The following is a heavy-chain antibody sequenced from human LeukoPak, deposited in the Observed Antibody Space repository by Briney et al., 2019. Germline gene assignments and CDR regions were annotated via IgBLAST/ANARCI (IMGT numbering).Heavy chain of an antibody. CDR3: ARVEETLTTAAIIRKYYYYYYYMDV. V-gene: IGHV3-7*01. CDR2: IKQDGSEK. J-gene: IGHJ6*03. D-gene: IGHD4-11*01. Sequence: PGGSLRLSCAASGFTFSSYEMSWVRQAPGKGLEWVANIKQDGSEKYYVDSVKGRFTISRDNAKNSLYLQMNSLRAEDTAVYYCARVEETLTTAAIIRKYYYYYYYMDVWGKGTTVTVSS. CDR1: GFTFSSYE.